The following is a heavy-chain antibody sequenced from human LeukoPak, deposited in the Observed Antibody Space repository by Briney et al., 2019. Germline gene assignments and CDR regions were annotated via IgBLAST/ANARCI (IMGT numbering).Heavy chain of an antibody. Sequence: SETLSLTCTVSGGSIRSSTHYWGWIRQSPGSGLEWIGSIHYDGTTYYNPSLKSRVTILVDTSKNQFSVRLSSVTAADSAIYYCARGIPLLAPDYWGQGTLVTVSS. D-gene: IGHD3-3*02. V-gene: IGHV4-39*07. J-gene: IGHJ4*02. CDR3: ARGIPLLAPDY. CDR2: IHYDGTT. CDR1: GGSIRSSTHY.